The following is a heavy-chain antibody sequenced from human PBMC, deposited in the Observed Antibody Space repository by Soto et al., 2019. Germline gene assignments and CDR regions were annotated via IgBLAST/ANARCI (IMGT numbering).Heavy chain of an antibody. CDR2: INLSGST. CDR1: GGSFSGSY. Sequence: SETLSLTCAVYGGSFSGSYWSWIRQPPGKGREWSGEINLSGSTNYNPSLKSRVTISVDTSKNQFSLKLRSVTAAETAVYYCGGGEDCWGSSWPRNYYYYGMDVWGQGTTVTVSS. D-gene: IGHD6-13*01. CDR3: GGGEDCWGSSWPRNYYYYGMDV. V-gene: IGHV4-34*01. J-gene: IGHJ6*02.